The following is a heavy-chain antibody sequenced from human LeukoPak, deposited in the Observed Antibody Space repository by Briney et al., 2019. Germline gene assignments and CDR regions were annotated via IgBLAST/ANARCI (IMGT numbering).Heavy chain of an antibody. CDR1: GGSINSDY. V-gene: IGHV4-59*01. D-gene: IGHD6-19*01. Sequence: SETLSLTCTVAGGSINSDYWSWIREPPGKGVEWVGYIYYSGSTHYNPSLKSRATISVDTSKNVFSLKLSSVTAADTAVYYCARDRVVSMAGTRARWFDPWGQGTLVTVSS. CDR3: ARDRVVSMAGTRARWFDP. CDR2: IYYSGST. J-gene: IGHJ5*02.